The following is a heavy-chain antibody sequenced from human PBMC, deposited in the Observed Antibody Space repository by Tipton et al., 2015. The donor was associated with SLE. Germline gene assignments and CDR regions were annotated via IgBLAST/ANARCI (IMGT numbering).Heavy chain of an antibody. CDR1: GGSISSSNYY. J-gene: IGHJ4*02. V-gene: IGHV4-39*01. Sequence: GLVKPSETLSLTCSVSGGSISSSNYYWGWIRQPPGKGLEWIGRIYYGESTYYNPSLKSRVTISGDTSKNHFSLKLTSVTAADTAVYYCARQRYCSAESCFHFDYWGQGTLVTVS. D-gene: IGHD2-15*01. CDR3: ARQRYCSAESCFHFDY. CDR2: IYYGEST.